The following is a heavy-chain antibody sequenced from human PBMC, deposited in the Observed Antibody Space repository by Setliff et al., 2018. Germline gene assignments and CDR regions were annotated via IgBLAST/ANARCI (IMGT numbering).Heavy chain of an antibody. CDR1: GFTFDDYA. V-gene: IGHV3-43D*04. Sequence: GGSLRLSCAASGFTFDDYAMHWVRQAPGKGLEWVSLISWDGGSTYYADSVKGRFTISRDNSKNSLYLQMNSLRAEDTALYYCACPDILTGLSDYWGQGTLVTVSS. J-gene: IGHJ4*02. D-gene: IGHD3-9*01. CDR2: ISWDGGST. CDR3: ACPDILTGLSDY.